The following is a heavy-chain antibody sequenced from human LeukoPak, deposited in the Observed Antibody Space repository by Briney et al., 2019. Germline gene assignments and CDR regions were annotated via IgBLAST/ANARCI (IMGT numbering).Heavy chain of an antibody. Sequence: PSETLSLTCTVSGGSMTGSTYYWGWIRRPPGKGLEWIGSIHYNGRTYDNPSLKSRVTISVDTSKNQFSLRLSSVTAADTAVYYCATHSGREYGSGSSPFGYYYYYGMDVWGQGTTVTVSS. J-gene: IGHJ6*02. CDR3: ATHSGREYGSGSSPFGYYYYYGMDV. D-gene: IGHD3-10*01. CDR1: GGSMTGSTYY. CDR2: IHYNGRT. V-gene: IGHV4-39*01.